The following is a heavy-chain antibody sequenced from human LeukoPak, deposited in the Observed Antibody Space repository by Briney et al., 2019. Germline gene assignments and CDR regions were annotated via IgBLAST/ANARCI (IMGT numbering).Heavy chain of an antibody. V-gene: IGHV3-11*03. CDR3: ARRGTDYCTPSSCHPNWFAP. CDR1: GFIFSDYY. J-gene: IGHJ5*02. D-gene: IGHD4-11*01. CDR2: IDGSSSRT. Sequence: GVSLRLSCEASGFIFSDYYMSWMRQAPGKGLEWLSYIDGSSSRTNYAGSVKGRFTISRDNVKNSLYLQMNSLRAEDTAVYFCARRGTDYCTPSSCHPNWFAPWGQGTQVTVSS.